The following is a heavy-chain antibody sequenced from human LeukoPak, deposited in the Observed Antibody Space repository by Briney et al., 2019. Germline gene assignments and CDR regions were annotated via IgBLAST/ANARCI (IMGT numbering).Heavy chain of an antibody. Sequence: ASVKVSCKVSGYTLTELSMHWVRQAPGKGLEWMGGFDPEDGETIYAQKFQGRVTMTEDTSTDTAYMELSSLRSEDTAVYYCARDSGNTGWFDPWGQGTLVTVSS. D-gene: IGHD6-19*01. CDR3: ARDSGNTGWFDP. J-gene: IGHJ5*02. CDR1: GYTLTELS. CDR2: FDPEDGET. V-gene: IGHV1-24*01.